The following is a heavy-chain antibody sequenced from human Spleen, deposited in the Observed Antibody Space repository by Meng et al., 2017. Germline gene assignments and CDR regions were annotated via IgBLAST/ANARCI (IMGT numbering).Heavy chain of an antibody. V-gene: IGHV4-4*02. Sequence: QLQESGPGLAQPSGTLYLTCAVSGGSLNSDNWWSWGRQPPGKGLEWVGEIFRSGRTNYNPSLKSRVTISVDKSKNQFSLKLSSVTAADTAVYYCARWVSRGTSWFDPWGRGTLVTVSS. CDR1: GGSLNSDNW. D-gene: IGHD2-2*01. CDR3: ARWVSRGTSWFDP. CDR2: IFRSGRT. J-gene: IGHJ5*02.